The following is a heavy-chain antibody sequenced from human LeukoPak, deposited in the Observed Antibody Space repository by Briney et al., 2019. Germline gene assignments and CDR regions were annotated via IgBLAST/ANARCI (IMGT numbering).Heavy chain of an antibody. CDR3: ARDRNTMIGLYYYYYMDV. Sequence: SETLSLTCTVSGGSISSYYWTWIRQPAGKGLEWIGRMYTSGSTNYNPSLKSRVTMSVDTSKNQFSLKLSSVTAADTAVYYCARDRNTMIGLYYYYYMDVWGKGTTVTVSS. V-gene: IGHV4-4*07. CDR2: MYTSGST. D-gene: IGHD3-22*01. CDR1: GGSISSYY. J-gene: IGHJ6*03.